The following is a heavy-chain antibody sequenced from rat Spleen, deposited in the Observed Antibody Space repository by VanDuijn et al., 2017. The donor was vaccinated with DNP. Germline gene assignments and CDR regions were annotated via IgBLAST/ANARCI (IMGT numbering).Heavy chain of an antibody. V-gene: IGHV5S13*01. D-gene: IGHD5-1*01. Sequence: EVHLVESGGGLVQPGKSLKLSCVASGFTFSKYGMAWVRQAPTKGLEWVASISTSGEYTHYRDSVKGRFTISRDNAKSTLYLQMDSLRSEDTATYYCARVQLGYYALDAWGQGTSVTVSS. CDR2: ISTSGEYT. J-gene: IGHJ4*01. CDR1: GFTFSKYG. CDR3: ARVQLGYYALDA.